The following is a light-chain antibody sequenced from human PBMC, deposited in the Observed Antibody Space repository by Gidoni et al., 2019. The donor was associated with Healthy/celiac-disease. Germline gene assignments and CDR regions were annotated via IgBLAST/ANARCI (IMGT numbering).Light chain of an antibody. V-gene: IGKV3-15*01. CDR1: QSVSSN. Sequence: EIVMTQSPATLSVSPGERATLSCRASQSVSSNLAWYQQKPGIPARFSGSGSGTEFTLTISSLQYEDFAVYYCQQYNNWPPLTFGPGTKVDIK. CDR3: QQYNNWPPLT. J-gene: IGKJ3*01.